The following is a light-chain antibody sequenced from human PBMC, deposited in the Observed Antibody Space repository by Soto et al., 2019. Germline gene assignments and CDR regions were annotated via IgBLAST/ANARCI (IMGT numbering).Light chain of an antibody. Sequence: DIQMTQSPSSLSASVGDRVTITCRASQSISSYLNWYQQKPGTAPKLLIYAASSLQSGVPSRFSGSGSGTDFPLTISSLQPEDFATYYCQQSYSTPLYTFGQGTKLEIK. V-gene: IGKV1-39*01. CDR3: QQSYSTPLYT. CDR1: QSISSY. J-gene: IGKJ2*01. CDR2: AAS.